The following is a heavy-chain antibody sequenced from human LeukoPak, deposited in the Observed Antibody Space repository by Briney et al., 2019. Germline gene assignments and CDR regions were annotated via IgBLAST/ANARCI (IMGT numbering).Heavy chain of an antibody. CDR3: AREMVGATTRGVDY. Sequence: GGSLRLSCAASGFTFSSYAMSWVRQAPGKGLEWVANIKQDGSEKYYVDSVKGRFTISRDNAKNSLYLQMNSLRAEDTAVYYCAREMVGATTRGVDYWGQGTLVTVSS. V-gene: IGHV3-7*01. CDR2: IKQDGSEK. CDR1: GFTFSSYA. J-gene: IGHJ4*02. D-gene: IGHD1-26*01.